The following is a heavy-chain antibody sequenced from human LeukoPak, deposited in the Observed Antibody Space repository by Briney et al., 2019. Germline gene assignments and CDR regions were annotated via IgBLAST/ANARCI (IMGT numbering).Heavy chain of an antibody. CDR3: ASYFGEFPHNLDY. CDR2: ISGSGGST. D-gene: IGHD3-10*01. CDR1: GFTFSSYA. J-gene: IGHJ4*02. Sequence: GGSLRLSCAASGFTFSSYAMSWVRQAPGKGLEWVSAISGSGGSTYYADSVKGRFTFSRDNSKNTLYLQMNSLRAEDTAVYYCASYFGEFPHNLDYWGQGTLVTVSS. V-gene: IGHV3-23*01.